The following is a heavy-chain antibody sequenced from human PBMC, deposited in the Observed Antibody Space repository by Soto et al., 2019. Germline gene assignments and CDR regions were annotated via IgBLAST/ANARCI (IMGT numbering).Heavy chain of an antibody. D-gene: IGHD2-21*01. CDR3: ARSLLQGDF. Sequence: QVQLVQSGAEVKKPGASVKISCKASGYTFIHYYIHWVPQAPGQGLEWMAIINPNGGSTNYEQKFQGRVTVTSDTSTTTVSMELNSLESDDTAVYFCARSLLQGDFWGQGTLVTVSS. J-gene: IGHJ4*02. CDR2: INPNGGST. V-gene: IGHV1-46*01. CDR1: GYTFIHYY.